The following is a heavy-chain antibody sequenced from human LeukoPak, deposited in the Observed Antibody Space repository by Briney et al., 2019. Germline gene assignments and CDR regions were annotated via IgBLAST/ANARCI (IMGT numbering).Heavy chain of an antibody. CDR3: ARDREPGGWVQGAFDI. J-gene: IGHJ3*02. CDR1: GFTFSSYA. Sequence: GGSLRLSCAASGFTFSSYAMHWVRQAPGKGLEWVAVISYDGSNKYYADSVKGRFTISRDNAKNSLYLQMNSLRAEDTAVYYCARDREPGGWVQGAFDIWGQGTMVTVSS. V-gene: IGHV3-30-3*01. CDR2: ISYDGSNK. D-gene: IGHD1-26*01.